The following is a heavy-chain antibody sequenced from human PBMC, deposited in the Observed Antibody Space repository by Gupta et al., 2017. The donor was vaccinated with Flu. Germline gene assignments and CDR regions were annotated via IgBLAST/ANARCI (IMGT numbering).Heavy chain of an antibody. D-gene: IGHD1-1*01. CDR3: ARGRGTPVSPLDY. V-gene: IGHV1-8*01. CDR2: INVNSGRS. J-gene: IGHJ4*02. Sequence: DGQWGREAPGQGLEWMGWINVNSGRSGSTQKFQGRSTMTSKSSIGTVEMELISRRSEDTAVYYCARGRGTPVSPLDYWGQGTLVTVSS. CDR1: D.